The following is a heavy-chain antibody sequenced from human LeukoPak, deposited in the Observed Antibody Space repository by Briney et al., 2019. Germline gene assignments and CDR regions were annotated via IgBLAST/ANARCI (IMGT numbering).Heavy chain of an antibody. J-gene: IGHJ6*03. CDR1: GYTFTSYG. CDR3: ARDAGITMVRGVIITPPGYMDV. Sequence: ASVKVSCKASGYTFTSYGISWVRQAPGQGLEWMGWISAYNGNTNYAQKLQGRVTVTTDTSTSTAYMELRSLRSDDTAVYYCARDAGITMVRGVIITPPGYMDVWGKGTTVTISS. V-gene: IGHV1-18*01. D-gene: IGHD3-10*01. CDR2: ISAYNGNT.